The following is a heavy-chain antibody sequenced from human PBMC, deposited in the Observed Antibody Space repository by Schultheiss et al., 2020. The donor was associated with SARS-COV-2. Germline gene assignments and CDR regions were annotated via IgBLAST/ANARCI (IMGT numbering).Heavy chain of an antibody. J-gene: IGHJ1*01. CDR3: ARANDLNLQH. CDR1: GGSISSGAYY. CDR2: ISDSGST. V-gene: IGHV4-31*03. Sequence: SETLSLTCTVSGGSISSGAYYWSWIRQRPGKGLEWIGFISDSGSTHYNPSLKSRVIISIHTSVNQFSLRLSSVTAADTAVYSCARANDLNLQHWGQGTLVTVSS.